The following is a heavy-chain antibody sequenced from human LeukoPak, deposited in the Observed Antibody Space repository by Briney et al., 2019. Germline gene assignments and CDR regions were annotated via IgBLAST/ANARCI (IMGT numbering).Heavy chain of an antibody. Sequence: ASVKVSCKASGYTFTGYYMHWVRQAPGQGLERMGRINPNSGGTNYAQKFQGRVTMTRDTSISTAYMELSRLRSDDTAVYYCARDVGTMVQGVIKAAPGYWGQGTLVTVSS. D-gene: IGHD3-10*01. V-gene: IGHV1-2*06. CDR2: INPNSGGT. CDR1: GYTFTGYY. J-gene: IGHJ4*02. CDR3: ARDVGTMVQGVIKAAPGY.